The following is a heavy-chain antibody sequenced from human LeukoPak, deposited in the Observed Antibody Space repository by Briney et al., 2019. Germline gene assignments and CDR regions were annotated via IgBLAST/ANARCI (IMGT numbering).Heavy chain of an antibody. J-gene: IGHJ4*02. Sequence: PGGSLRLSCAASGFTFSSYWMHWVRQAPGKGLVWVSRINSDGSSTYYADSVKGRFTISRDNSKNTLYLQMNSLRAEDTAVYYCARYIAVAGTTDYWGQGTLVTVSS. D-gene: IGHD6-19*01. CDR2: INSDGSST. CDR3: ARYIAVAGTTDY. V-gene: IGHV3-74*01. CDR1: GFTFSSYW.